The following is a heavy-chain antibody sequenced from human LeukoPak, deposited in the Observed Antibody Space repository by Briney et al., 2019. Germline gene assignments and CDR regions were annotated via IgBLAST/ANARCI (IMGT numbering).Heavy chain of an antibody. Sequence: ASVKVSCKASGGTYSSYAISWVRQAPGQGLEWMGRIIPIFGTANYAQKFQGRVTITTDESTSTAYMELSSLRSEDTAVYYCAIIAACGKDYWGQGTLVTVSS. CDR1: GGTYSSYA. V-gene: IGHV1-69*05. CDR2: IIPIFGTA. J-gene: IGHJ4*02. CDR3: AIIAACGKDY. D-gene: IGHD6-6*01.